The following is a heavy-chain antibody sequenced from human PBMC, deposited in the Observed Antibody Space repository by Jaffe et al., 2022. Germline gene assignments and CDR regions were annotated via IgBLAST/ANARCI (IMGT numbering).Heavy chain of an antibody. D-gene: IGHD6-13*01. CDR2: IYTSGST. Sequence: QVQLQESGPGLVKPSQTLSLTCTVSGGSISSGSYYWSWIRQPAGKGLEWIGRIYTSGSTNYNPSLKSRVTISVDTSKNQFSLKLSSVTAADTAVYYCARDQSGLGSSSWRLNYYYYMDVWGKGTTVTVSS. CDR3: ARDQSGLGSSSWRLNYYYYMDV. J-gene: IGHJ6*03. V-gene: IGHV4-61*02. CDR1: GGSISSGSYY.